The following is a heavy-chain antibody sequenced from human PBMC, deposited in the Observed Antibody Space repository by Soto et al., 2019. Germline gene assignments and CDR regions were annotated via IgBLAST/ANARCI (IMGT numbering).Heavy chain of an antibody. Sequence: DVQLVESGGGLVQPGRSLRLSCAASGFSFDDYAMHWVRQVPGKGLEWVSGITWNSGSMAYAGSVRGRFTISRDNAKNSLYLQMNSLRDGDTALYYCATGSPFYYYGMDVWGQGTTVTVSS. D-gene: IGHD1-26*01. CDR1: GFSFDDYA. V-gene: IGHV3-9*01. CDR2: ITWNSGSM. J-gene: IGHJ6*02. CDR3: ATGSPFYYYGMDV.